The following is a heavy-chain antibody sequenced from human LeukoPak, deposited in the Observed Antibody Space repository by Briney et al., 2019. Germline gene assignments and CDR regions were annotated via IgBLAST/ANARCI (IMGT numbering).Heavy chain of an antibody. CDR3: ARTHPLLTYDSSGYSTY. D-gene: IGHD3-22*01. Sequence: ASVKVSCKASGYTFTSYGISWVRQAPGQGLEWMGWISAYNGNTNYAQKLQGRVTMTTDTSTSTAYTELRSLRSDDTAVYYCARTHPLLTYDSSGYSTYWGQGTLVIVSS. CDR1: GYTFTSYG. J-gene: IGHJ4*02. V-gene: IGHV1-18*01. CDR2: ISAYNGNT.